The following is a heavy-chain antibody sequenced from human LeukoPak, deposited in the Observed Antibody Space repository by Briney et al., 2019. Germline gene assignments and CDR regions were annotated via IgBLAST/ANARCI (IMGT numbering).Heavy chain of an antibody. J-gene: IGHJ5*02. CDR3: ARVSGWYSNWFDP. CDR1: GYTFTGYY. V-gene: IGHV1-2*02. CDR2: INPDSGGT. D-gene: IGHD6-19*01. Sequence: ASVTVSFKASGYTFTGYYMHWVRQPPGQGLEWMGWINPDSGGTNYAQKFQGRVTMTRDTSISTAYMELSRLRSDDTAVNYCARVSGWYSNWFDPWGQGTLVTVSS.